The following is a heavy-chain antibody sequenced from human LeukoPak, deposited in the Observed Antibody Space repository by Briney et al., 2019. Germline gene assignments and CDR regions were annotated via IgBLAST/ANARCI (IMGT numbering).Heavy chain of an antibody. CDR1: GGSISSYY. Sequence: PSEILSLTCTVSGGSISSYYWSWIRQPPGKGLEWIGYIYYSGSTNYNPSLKSRVTISVDTSKNQFSLKLSSVTAADTAVYYCAMVDVRREGNWFDPWGQGTLVTVSS. CDR2: IYYSGST. CDR3: AMVDVRREGNWFDP. J-gene: IGHJ5*02. D-gene: IGHD2-15*01. V-gene: IGHV4-59*08.